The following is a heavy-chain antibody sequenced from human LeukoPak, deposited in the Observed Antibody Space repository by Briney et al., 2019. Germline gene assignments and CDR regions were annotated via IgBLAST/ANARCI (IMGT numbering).Heavy chain of an antibody. D-gene: IGHD2-2*01. V-gene: IGHV3-30*18. J-gene: IGHJ4*02. CDR2: ISYDGSNK. CDR1: GFTFSSYG. CDR3: AKDRYCSSTSCYPGRVVTAICDY. Sequence: GGSLRLSCAASGFTFSSYGMHWVRQAPGKGLEWVAVISYDGSNKYYADSVKGRFTISRDNSKNTLYLQMNSLRAEDTAVYYCAKDRYCSSTSCYPGRVVTAICDYWGQGTLVTVSS.